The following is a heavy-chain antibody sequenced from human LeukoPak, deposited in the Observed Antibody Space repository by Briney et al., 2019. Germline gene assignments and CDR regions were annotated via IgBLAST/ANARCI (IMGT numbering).Heavy chain of an antibody. J-gene: IGHJ4*02. Sequence: PSETLSPTCSVSNSSFTTYYWGWFRQPPGKGLEWIGFIYYSGHTNYNPSLKSRVALSIDTSKNQFTLNLRSVTAADTAMYYCTRVTIISGYWMDFDTWGQGTPVTVSS. CDR3: TRVTIISGYWMDFDT. V-gene: IGHV4-59*01. CDR2: IYYSGHT. CDR1: NSSFTTYY. D-gene: IGHD3-22*01.